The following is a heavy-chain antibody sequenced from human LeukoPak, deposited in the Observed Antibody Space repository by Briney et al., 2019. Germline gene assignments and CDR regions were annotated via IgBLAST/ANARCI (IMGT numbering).Heavy chain of an antibody. V-gene: IGHV1-24*01. Sequence: VASVQVSCKVSGYSLTDLSMHWVRQAPGKGLEWMGTFAVEDGKTIYAQKFRGRVTMTEDTSTDTAYMDLSSLRSDDTAVYYCATGFTTPDYWGQGTLVTVSS. D-gene: IGHD1-1*01. CDR2: FAVEDGKT. J-gene: IGHJ4*02. CDR1: GYSLTDLS. CDR3: ATGFTTPDY.